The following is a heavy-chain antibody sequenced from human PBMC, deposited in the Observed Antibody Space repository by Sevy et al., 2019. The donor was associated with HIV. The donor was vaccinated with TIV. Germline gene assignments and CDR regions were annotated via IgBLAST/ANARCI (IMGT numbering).Heavy chain of an antibody. J-gene: IGHJ4*02. CDR1: GFTFSRYA. V-gene: IGHV3-23*01. CDR3: AKTGIDSSGWSFYFDY. Sequence: GGSLRLSCAASGFTFSRYAMSWVRQAPGKGLEWVSAISGSGGSTYYADSVKGRFTISRDNSKNTLYLQMNSLRAEDTAVYYCAKTGIDSSGWSFYFDYWGQGTLVTVSS. CDR2: ISGSGGST. D-gene: IGHD6-19*01.